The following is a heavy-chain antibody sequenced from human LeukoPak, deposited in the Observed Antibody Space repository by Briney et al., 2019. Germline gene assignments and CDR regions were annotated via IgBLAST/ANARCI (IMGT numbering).Heavy chain of an antibody. D-gene: IGHD2-2*01. Sequence: ASVKVSCKASGYTFTGYYMHWVRQAPGQGLEWMGWINPNSGGTNYAQKFQGWVTMTRDTSISTAYMKLSRLRSDDTAVYYCARDHCSSTSCDGAMIWFDPWGQGTLVTVSS. CDR3: ARDHCSSTSCDGAMIWFDP. CDR1: GYTFTGYY. V-gene: IGHV1-2*04. CDR2: INPNSGGT. J-gene: IGHJ5*02.